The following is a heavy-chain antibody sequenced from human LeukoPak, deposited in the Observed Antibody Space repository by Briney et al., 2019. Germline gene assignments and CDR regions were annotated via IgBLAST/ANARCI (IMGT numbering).Heavy chain of an antibody. Sequence: GGSLRLSCAASGFTFSDYYMSWIRQDPGKGLEWVSYISSSGSTIYYADSVRGRFTISRDNAKNSLYLQMNSLRAEDTAVYYCARMDYYDSSGYPPVDIWGQGTMVTVSS. CDR2: ISSSGSTI. CDR3: ARMDYYDSSGYPPVDI. V-gene: IGHV3-11*04. J-gene: IGHJ3*02. CDR1: GFTFSDYY. D-gene: IGHD3-22*01.